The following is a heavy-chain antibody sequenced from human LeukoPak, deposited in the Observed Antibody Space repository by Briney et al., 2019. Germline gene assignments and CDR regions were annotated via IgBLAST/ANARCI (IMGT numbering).Heavy chain of an antibody. CDR2: INHSGST. CDR1: GGSFSGYY. J-gene: IGHJ6*02. Sequence: SETLSLTCAVYGGSFSGYYWSWIRQPPGKGLEWIGEINHSGSTNYNPSLKSRVTISVDTSKNQFSLKLSSVTAADTAVYYCARRAYYYDSSGLYLYYYYYGMDVWGQGTTVTVSS. D-gene: IGHD3-22*01. V-gene: IGHV4-34*01. CDR3: ARRAYYYDSSGLYLYYYYYGMDV.